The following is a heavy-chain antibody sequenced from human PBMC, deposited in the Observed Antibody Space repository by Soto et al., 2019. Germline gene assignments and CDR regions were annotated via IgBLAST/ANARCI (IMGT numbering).Heavy chain of an antibody. Sequence: QVQLVQSGAEVKKPGSSVKVSCKASGGTFSSYAISWVRQAPGQGLEWMGGIIPIFGTANYAQKFQGRGTITADESTRTAYMELSSLRTEDTAVYYCARRYGELYYKWFDPWGQGTLVTVSS. CDR3: ARRYGELYYKWFDP. D-gene: IGHD3-10*01. J-gene: IGHJ5*02. CDR2: IIPIFGTA. V-gene: IGHV1-69*12. CDR1: GGTFSSYA.